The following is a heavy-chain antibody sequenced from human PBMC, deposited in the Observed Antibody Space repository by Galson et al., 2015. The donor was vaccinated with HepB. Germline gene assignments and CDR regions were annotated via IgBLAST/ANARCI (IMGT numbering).Heavy chain of an antibody. Sequence: QSGAEVKKPGESLKISCKGSGYSFTTYWIGWVRQMPGKGLEWMGIIYPSNSDTRYSPSFQDQVTNSADKSISTAYLQWGSLKASDTAMYYCAREGVAAAGSVKGAFDIRSQVTLVTVSS. CDR1: GYSFTTYW. CDR2: IYPSNSDT. D-gene: IGHD6-13*01. V-gene: IGHV5-51*01. CDR3: AREGVAAAGSVKGAFDI. J-gene: IGHJ3*02.